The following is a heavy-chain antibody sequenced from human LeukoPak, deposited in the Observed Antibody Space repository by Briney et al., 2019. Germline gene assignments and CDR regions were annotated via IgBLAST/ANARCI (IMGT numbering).Heavy chain of an antibody. CDR3: TRLWNDNY. D-gene: IGHD1-1*01. Sequence: GGSLRLSCAASGFTFSSYAMHWVRQASGKGLEWVGRIRSKANSYATAYAASVKGRFTISRDDSKNTAYLQMNSLKTEDTAVYYCTRLWNDNYWGQGTLVTVSS. V-gene: IGHV3-73*01. CDR2: IRSKANSYAT. J-gene: IGHJ4*02. CDR1: GFTFSSYA.